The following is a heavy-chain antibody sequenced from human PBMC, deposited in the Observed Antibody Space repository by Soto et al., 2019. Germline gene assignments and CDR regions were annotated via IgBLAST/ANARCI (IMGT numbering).Heavy chain of an antibody. V-gene: IGHV5-10-1*01. CDR2: IDPSDSDT. Sequence: EVQLVQSGAEVKKPGESLRISCKGSGYSFTSYCISWVRQMPGKGLEWMGRIDPSDSDTTYSPSFQGHVTISADKSISTAYLQWSSLKASDSAIYYCARDDVLTGYYSGFDPWGQGTLVTVSS. CDR3: ARDDVLTGYYSGFDP. J-gene: IGHJ5*02. CDR1: GYSFTSYC. D-gene: IGHD3-9*01.